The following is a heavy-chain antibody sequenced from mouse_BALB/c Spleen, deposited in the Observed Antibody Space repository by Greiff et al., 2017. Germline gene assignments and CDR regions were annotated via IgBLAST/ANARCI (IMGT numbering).Heavy chain of an antibody. CDR1: GFNIKDYY. CDR2: IDPENGNT. J-gene: IGHJ2*01. Sequence: VQLQQSGAELVRPGALVKLSCKASGFNIKDYYMHWVKQRPEQGLEWIGWIDPENGNTIYDPKFQGKASITADTSSNTAYLQLSSLTSEDTAVYYCARGGDYDGGFDYWGQGTTLTVSS. V-gene: IGHV14-1*02. CDR3: ARGGDYDGGFDY. D-gene: IGHD2-4*01.